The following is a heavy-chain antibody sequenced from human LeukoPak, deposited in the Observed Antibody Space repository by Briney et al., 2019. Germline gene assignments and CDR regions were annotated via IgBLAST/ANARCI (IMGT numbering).Heavy chain of an antibody. D-gene: IGHD1-26*01. CDR1: GGTFSSYA. V-gene: IGHV1-69*13. Sequence: SVKVSCKASGGTFSSYAISWVRQAPGQGLEWMGGIIPIFGTANYAQKFQGRVTITADESTSTAYMELSSLRSEDTAVYYCARVIVGATGAFDIWGQGTMVTVSS. CDR2: IIPIFGTA. J-gene: IGHJ3*02. CDR3: ARVIVGATGAFDI.